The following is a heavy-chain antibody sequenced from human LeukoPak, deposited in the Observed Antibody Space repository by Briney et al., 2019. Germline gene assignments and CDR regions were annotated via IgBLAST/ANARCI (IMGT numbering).Heavy chain of an antibody. CDR2: VKQDGSEI. J-gene: IGHJ5*02. D-gene: IGHD6-13*01. V-gene: IGHV3-7*04. CDR1: GFTFSSYW. CDR3: ARPYSSSWYNWFDP. Sequence: EGSLRLSCAASGFTFSSYWMSWVRQAPGKGLEWVASVKQDGSEISYVVSVKGRFTISRDNAQSSLYLQMNSLRADDTAVYYSARPYSSSWYNWFDPWGQGTLVTLSA.